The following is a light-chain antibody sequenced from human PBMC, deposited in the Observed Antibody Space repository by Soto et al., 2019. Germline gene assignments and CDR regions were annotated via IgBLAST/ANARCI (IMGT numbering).Light chain of an antibody. Sequence: SYELTQPLSVSVALGQTATITCGGNNVGSKNVHWYQHKPGQAPVLIIYRDRNRPSGIPERFSGSNSGNTATLTISRAQVGDEADYYCQVWDSSPAVFGGGTKLTVL. CDR3: QVWDSSPAV. CDR1: NVGSKN. J-gene: IGLJ3*02. V-gene: IGLV3-9*01. CDR2: RDR.